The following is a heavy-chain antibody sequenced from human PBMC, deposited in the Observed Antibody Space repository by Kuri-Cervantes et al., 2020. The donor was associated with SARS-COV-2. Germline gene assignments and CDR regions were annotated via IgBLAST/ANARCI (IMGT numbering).Heavy chain of an antibody. J-gene: IGHJ6*02. CDR1: GGTFSSYA. CDR3: ARGPAGSVSHYGMDV. D-gene: IGHD3-10*01. V-gene: IGHV1-69*10. CDR2: IIPILGIA. Sequence: SVKVSCKASGGTFSSYAISWVRQAPGQGLEWMGGIIPILGIANYAQKLQGRVTMTTDTSTSTAYMELRSLRSDDTAVYYCARGPAGSVSHYGMDVWGQGTTVTVSS.